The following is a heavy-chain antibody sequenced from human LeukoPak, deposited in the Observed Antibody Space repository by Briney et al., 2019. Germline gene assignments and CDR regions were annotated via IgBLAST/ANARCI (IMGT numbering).Heavy chain of an antibody. V-gene: IGHV3-30*02. CDR3: AKVHLAVAGKGGFDY. J-gene: IGHJ4*02. CDR1: GFTFSSYG. Sequence: GGSLRLSCAASGFTFSSYGMHWVRQAPGKGLEWVAFIRYDGSNKYYADSVKGRFTISRDNSKNTLYLQMNSLRAEDTAVYYCAKVHLAVAGKGGFDYWGQGTLVTVSS. CDR2: IRYDGSNK. D-gene: IGHD6-19*01.